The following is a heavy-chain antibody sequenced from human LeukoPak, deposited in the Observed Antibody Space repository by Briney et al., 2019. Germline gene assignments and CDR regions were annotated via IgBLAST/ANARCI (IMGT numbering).Heavy chain of an antibody. CDR1: GFTFSSYS. V-gene: IGHV3-48*02. D-gene: IGHD4-17*01. CDR2: ISSSSSTI. Sequence: GGSLRLSCAASGFTFSSYSMNWVRQAPGKGLEWVSYISSSSSTIYYADSVKGRFTISRDNAKNSLYLQMNSLRDEDTAVYYCARDFGDYTLGYYGIDVWGQGTTVTVSS. J-gene: IGHJ6*02. CDR3: ARDFGDYTLGYYGIDV.